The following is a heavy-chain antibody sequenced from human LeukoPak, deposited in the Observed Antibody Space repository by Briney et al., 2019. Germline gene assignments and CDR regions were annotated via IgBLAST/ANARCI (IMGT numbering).Heavy chain of an antibody. CDR2: INSDGSYT. Sequence: PGGSLRLSCAASGFTFSNYWTHWVRQAPGKGLVWVSRINSDGSYTSYADSVKGRFTISRDNAKNTLYLQMNSLRAEDTAVYYCVRDGYCSSTGCYSGFWGQGTLVTVSS. CDR1: GFTFSNYW. CDR3: VRDGYCSSTGCYSGF. D-gene: IGHD2-2*01. J-gene: IGHJ4*02. V-gene: IGHV3-74*01.